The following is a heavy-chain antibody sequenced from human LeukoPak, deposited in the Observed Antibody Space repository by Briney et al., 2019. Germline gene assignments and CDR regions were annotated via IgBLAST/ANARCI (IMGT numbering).Heavy chain of an antibody. J-gene: IGHJ5*02. D-gene: IGHD1-14*01. CDR3: ARDNNVRPLVPSPKNWFDP. V-gene: IGHV1-69*13. CDR1: GGTFSSYA. CDR2: IIPIFGTA. Sequence: SVKVSCKASGGTFSSYAISWVRQAPGQGLEWMGGIIPIFGTANYAQKFQGRVTITADESTSTAYMELSSLRSEDTAVYYCARDNNVRPLVPSPKNWFDPWGQGTLVTVSS.